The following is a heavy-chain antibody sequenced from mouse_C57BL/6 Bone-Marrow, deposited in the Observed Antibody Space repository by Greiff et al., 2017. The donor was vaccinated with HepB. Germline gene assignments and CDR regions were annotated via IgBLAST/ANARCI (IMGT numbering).Heavy chain of an antibody. CDR3: ARETTVVAYYFDY. CDR2: INPYNGGT. D-gene: IGHD1-1*01. Sequence: VQLKESGPVLVKPGASVKMSCKASGYTFTDYYMNWVKQSHGKSLEWIGVINPYNGGTSYNQKFKGKATLTVDKSSSTAYMELNSLTSEDSAVYYCARETTVVAYYFDYWGQGTTLTVSS. J-gene: IGHJ2*01. V-gene: IGHV1-19*01. CDR1: GYTFTDYY.